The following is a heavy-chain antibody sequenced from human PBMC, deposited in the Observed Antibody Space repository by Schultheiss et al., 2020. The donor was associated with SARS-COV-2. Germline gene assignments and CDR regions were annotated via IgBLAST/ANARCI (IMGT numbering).Heavy chain of an antibody. V-gene: IGHV4-39*01. Sequence: SETLSLTCTVSGGSISSYYWSWIRQPPGKGLEWIGSIYYSGSTYYNPSLKSRVTISVDTSKNQFSLKLSSVTAADTAVYYCARRRYSGSYYPGYYFDYWGQGTLVTVSS. CDR1: GGSISSYY. CDR2: IYYSGST. CDR3: ARRRYSGSYYPGYYFDY. D-gene: IGHD1-26*01. J-gene: IGHJ4*02.